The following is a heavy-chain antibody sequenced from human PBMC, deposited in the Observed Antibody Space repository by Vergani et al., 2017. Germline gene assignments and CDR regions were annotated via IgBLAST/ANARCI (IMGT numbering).Heavy chain of an antibody. D-gene: IGHD3-22*01. CDR2: ISGSGGST. CDR1: GFTFSSYA. V-gene: IGHV3-23*01. J-gene: IGHJ4*02. CDR3: ARAVGYYYDSSGSY. Sequence: EVQLLQSGGGLVQPGGSLRLSCAASGFTFSSYAMSWVRQAQGKGLEWVSAISGSGGSTYYADSVKGRFTISRDNAKNSLYLQMNSLRAEDTAVYYCARAVGYYYDSSGSYWGQGTLVTVSS.